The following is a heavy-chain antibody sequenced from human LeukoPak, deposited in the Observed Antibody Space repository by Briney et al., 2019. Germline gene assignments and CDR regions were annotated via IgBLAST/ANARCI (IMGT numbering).Heavy chain of an antibody. J-gene: IGHJ4*02. CDR2: IKISGYA. CDR1: GFSFSDAW. V-gene: IGHV3-53*01. Sequence: GGSLRLSCAASGFSFSDAWMNWVRQAPGKGLEWVSSIKISGYADYADSVKGRFTISRDNSKNTLYLQMNSLRVEDTAVYYCAKVRPPPGSGWYGGDDSWGQGTLVTVSS. D-gene: IGHD6-19*01. CDR3: AKVRPPPGSGWYGGDDS.